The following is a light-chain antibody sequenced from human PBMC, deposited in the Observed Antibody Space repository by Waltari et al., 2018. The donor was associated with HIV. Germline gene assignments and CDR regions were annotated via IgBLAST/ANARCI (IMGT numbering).Light chain of an antibody. CDR2: DAS. Sequence: DIQMTQSPSSLSASVGDRVTSTCQASQDISNCVNWYQQKAGKAPKLLIYDASSLQTGVPSRCSGRGSGTDFTFTITDLQPEDIAIYYCQQYYRLPITFGQGTRLEIK. V-gene: IGKV1-33*01. CDR1: QDISNC. CDR3: QQYYRLPIT. J-gene: IGKJ5*01.